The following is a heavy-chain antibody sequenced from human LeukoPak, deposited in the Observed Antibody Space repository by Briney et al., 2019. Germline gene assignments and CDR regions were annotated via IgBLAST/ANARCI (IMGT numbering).Heavy chain of an antibody. CDR1: RLTFSNYA. CDR3: SKDPNGDYVGAFDM. CDR2: ITGSGAGT. J-gene: IGHJ3*02. V-gene: IGHV3-23*01. Sequence: GGSLRLSSAAARLTFSNYAMTWVRQAPGKGLEWVSSITGSGAGTYYADSVKGRFSISRDNSQNTLFLHMDSLGADDTAVYFCSKDPNGDYVGAFDMWGPGTMVTVSS. D-gene: IGHD4-17*01.